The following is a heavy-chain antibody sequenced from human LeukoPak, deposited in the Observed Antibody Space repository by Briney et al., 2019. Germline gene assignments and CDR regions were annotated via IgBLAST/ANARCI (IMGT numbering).Heavy chain of an antibody. CDR2: IWYDGSNK. CDR1: GFTFSSYG. J-gene: IGHJ4*02. Sequence: GGSLRLSCAASGFTFSSYGMHWVRQAPGKGLEWVAVIWYDGSNKYYADSVKGRFTISRDNSKNTLYLQMNNLRADDTAVYFCVGVRYNYGLSAYWGQGTLVTVSS. D-gene: IGHD5-18*01. CDR3: VGVRYNYGLSAY. V-gene: IGHV3-33*01.